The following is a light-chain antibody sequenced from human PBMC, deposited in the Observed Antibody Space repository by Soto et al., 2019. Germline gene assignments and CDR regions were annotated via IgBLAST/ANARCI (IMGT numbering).Light chain of an antibody. Sequence: EIVLTQSPGTLSLSPGERATLSCSASQSVSSNFLAWYQQKPGQAPRPLIYATSVRATGIPDRFSGSGSGTDFTLTIGRLEPEDVGTYLCQNYGSPPVTFGGGTKVEIK. CDR1: QSVSSNF. J-gene: IGKJ4*01. CDR2: ATS. CDR3: QNYGSPPVT. V-gene: IGKV3-20*01.